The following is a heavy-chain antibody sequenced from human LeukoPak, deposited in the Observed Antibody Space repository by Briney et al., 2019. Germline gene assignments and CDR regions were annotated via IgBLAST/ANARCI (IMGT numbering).Heavy chain of an antibody. V-gene: IGHV3-30-3*01. CDR3: ARGAPYYDFWSGYSQGFDY. CDR2: ISYDGSNK. J-gene: IGHJ4*02. Sequence: GGSLRLSCAASGFTFSSYAMRWVRQAPGKGLEWVAVISYDGSNKYYADSVKGRFTISRDNSKNTLYLQMNSLRAEDTAVYYCARGAPYYDFWSGYSQGFDYWGQGTLVTVSS. CDR1: GFTFSSYA. D-gene: IGHD3-3*01.